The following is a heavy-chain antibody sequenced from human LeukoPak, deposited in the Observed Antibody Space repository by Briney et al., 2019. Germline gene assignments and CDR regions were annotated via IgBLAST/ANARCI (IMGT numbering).Heavy chain of an antibody. CDR2: ISGSGGST. Sequence: PGGSLRLSCEVSGFTFSTYSMNWVRQAPGKGLEWVSAISGSGGSTYYADSVKGRFTISRDNSKNTLYLQMNSLRAEDTAVYYCARSSSSWYSVYAFDIWGQGTMVTVSS. J-gene: IGHJ3*02. CDR1: GFTFSTYS. CDR3: ARSSSSWYSVYAFDI. D-gene: IGHD6-13*01. V-gene: IGHV3-23*01.